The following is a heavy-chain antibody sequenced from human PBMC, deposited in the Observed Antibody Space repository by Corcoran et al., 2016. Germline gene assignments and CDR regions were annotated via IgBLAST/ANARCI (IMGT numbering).Heavy chain of an antibody. J-gene: IGHJ6*02. Sequence: QVQLVESGGGVVQPGRSLRLSCAASGFTFSSYGMHWVRQAPGKGLEWVAVISYDGSNKYYADSVKGRFTISRDNSKNTLYLQMNSMRAEDTAVYYCAKHGYSYDYYDYGMDVWGQGTTVTVAS. CDR3: AKHGYSYDYYDYGMDV. CDR1: GFTFSSYG. CDR2: ISYDGSNK. V-gene: IGHV3-30*18. D-gene: IGHD5-18*01.